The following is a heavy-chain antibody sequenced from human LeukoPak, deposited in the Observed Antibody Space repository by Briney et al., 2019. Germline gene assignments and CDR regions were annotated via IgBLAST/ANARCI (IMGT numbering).Heavy chain of an antibody. D-gene: IGHD3-22*01. J-gene: IGHJ5*02. V-gene: IGHV3-23*01. CDR1: GFTFNNYA. CDR3: AKIFHTDGYYLGEHLFDA. CDR2: ISGSGGST. Sequence: PGGSLRLSCAASGFTFNNYAMSWVRQAPGKGPEWLSAISGSGGSTTDAVSVKGRFTTSRDNSKSTLYLQMNSLRAEDTAIYYCAKIFHTDGYYLGEHLFDAWGQGTLVTVSS.